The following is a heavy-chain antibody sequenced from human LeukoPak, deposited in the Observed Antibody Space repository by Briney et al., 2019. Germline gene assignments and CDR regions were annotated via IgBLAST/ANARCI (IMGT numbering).Heavy chain of an antibody. J-gene: IGHJ4*02. Sequence: GGSLRLSCAASGFTFSSYSMNWVRQAPGKGLEWVSVIRGSGGSTYYADSVKGRFTISRDNSKNTLYLQMNSLRAEDTAVYYCAKTGSGSYYNPHNYYFDYWGQGTLVTVSS. CDR1: GFTFSSYS. D-gene: IGHD3-10*01. CDR2: IRGSGGST. V-gene: IGHV3-23*01. CDR3: AKTGSGSYYNPHNYYFDY.